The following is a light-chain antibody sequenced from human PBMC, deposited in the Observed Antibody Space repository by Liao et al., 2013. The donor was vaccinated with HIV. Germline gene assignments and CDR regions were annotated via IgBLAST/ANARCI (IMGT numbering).Light chain of an antibody. CDR1: ALPKQY. Sequence: SYELTQPPSVSVSPGQTARITCSGDALPKQYAYWYQQKPGQAPVMVIYKDSERPSGIPERFSGSNSGNTATLTISRVEAGDEADYYCQVWDTSSDYVFGPGTKLTVL. V-gene: IGLV3-25*02. J-gene: IGLJ1*01. CDR3: QVWDTSSDYV. CDR2: KDS.